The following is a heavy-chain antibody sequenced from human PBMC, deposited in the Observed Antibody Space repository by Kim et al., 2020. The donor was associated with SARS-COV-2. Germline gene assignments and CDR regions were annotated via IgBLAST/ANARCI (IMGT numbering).Heavy chain of an antibody. D-gene: IGHD3-3*01. J-gene: IGHJ5*02. CDR2: IYYSGST. Sequence: SETLSLTCTVSGGSISSYYWSWIRQPPGKGLEWIGYIYYSGSTNYNPSLKSRVTISVDTSKNQFSLKLSSVTAADTAVYYCARDLSSVTIFGVVTHNWFDPWGQGTLVTVSS. V-gene: IGHV4-59*13. CDR3: ARDLSSVTIFGVVTHNWFDP. CDR1: GGSISSYY.